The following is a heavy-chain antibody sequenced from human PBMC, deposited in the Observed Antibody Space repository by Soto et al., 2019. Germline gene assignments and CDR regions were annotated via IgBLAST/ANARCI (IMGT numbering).Heavy chain of an antibody. CDR3: ARHMAVWLGFMDV. Sequence: GESLKISCKGSGYSFTSYWIGWVRQMPGKGLEWMGIIYPGDSDTRYSPSFQGQVTISADKSISTAYLQRSSLKASDTAMYYCARHMAVWLGFMDVWGQGTTVTVSS. V-gene: IGHV5-51*01. J-gene: IGHJ6*02. CDR2: IYPGDSDT. CDR1: GYSFTSYW. D-gene: IGHD3-10*01.